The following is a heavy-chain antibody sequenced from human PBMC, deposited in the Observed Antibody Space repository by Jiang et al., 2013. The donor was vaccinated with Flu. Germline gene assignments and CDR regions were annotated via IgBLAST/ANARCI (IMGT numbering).Heavy chain of an antibody. CDR2: LVPVFVIT. CDR3: ARDHLGNCSHGICAYYGLDV. Sequence: SGAEVKEPGSSVKVSCKASGGSFSTYGVSWVRQAPGQGLEWMGRLVPVFVITNYAQKFQGRVTISVDKSTSTAYMELNSLKSEDSAIYYCARDHLGNCSHGICAYYGLDVWGKGTTVTVSS. V-gene: IGHV1-69*04. D-gene: IGHD2-8*01. CDR1: GGSFSTYG. J-gene: IGHJ6*04.